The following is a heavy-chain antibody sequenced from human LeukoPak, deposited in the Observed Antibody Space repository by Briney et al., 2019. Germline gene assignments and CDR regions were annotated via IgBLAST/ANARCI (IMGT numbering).Heavy chain of an antibody. D-gene: IGHD6-13*01. CDR2: INHSGST. Sequence: SETLSLTCAVYGGSFSGYYWSWIRQPPGKGLEWIGEINHSGSTNYNPSLKSRVTISVDTSKNQFSLKLSSVTAADTAVCYCARGPKRIAAASVDYWGQGTLVTVSS. J-gene: IGHJ4*02. V-gene: IGHV4-34*01. CDR3: ARGPKRIAAASVDY. CDR1: GGSFSGYY.